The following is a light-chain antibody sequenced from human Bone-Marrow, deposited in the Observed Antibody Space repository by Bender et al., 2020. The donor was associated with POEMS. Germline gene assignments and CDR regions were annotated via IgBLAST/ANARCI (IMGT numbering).Light chain of an antibody. V-gene: IGLV3-21*02. CDR2: ADS. Sequence: SYVLPQPPSVSVAPGQTARLTCGGADIGSKRVHWYQQRPGQAPVLVVYADSDRPSGIPERFSGSNSGNTATLTISRIEAGDEADYYCQVWDYSSDHVVFGGGTKLTVL. CDR1: DIGSKR. CDR3: QVWDYSSDHVV. J-gene: IGLJ2*01.